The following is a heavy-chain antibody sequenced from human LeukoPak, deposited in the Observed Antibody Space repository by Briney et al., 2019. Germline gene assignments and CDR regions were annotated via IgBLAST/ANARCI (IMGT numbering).Heavy chain of an antibody. CDR3: ARVYWSKKVGATNADY. CDR1: GGSFSGYY. CDR2: INQSGST. J-gene: IGHJ4*02. D-gene: IGHD1-26*01. Sequence: SETPSLTCAVYGGSFSGYYWSWIRQPPGKGLEWIGEINQSGSTNYNPSLKSRVTISVDTSKNQFSLKLSSVAAADTAVYYCARVYWSKKVGATNADYWGQGTLVTVSS. V-gene: IGHV4-34*01.